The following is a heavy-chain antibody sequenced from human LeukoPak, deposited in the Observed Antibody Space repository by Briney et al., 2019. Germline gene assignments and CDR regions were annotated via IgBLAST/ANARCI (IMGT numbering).Heavy chain of an antibody. CDR1: GGSFSGYY. D-gene: IGHD2-2*01. CDR2: INHSGST. CDR3: ARAMVVPAADYYMDV. J-gene: IGHJ6*03. Sequence: SETLSFTCAVYGGSFSGYYWSWIRQPPGKGLEWIGEINHSGSTNYNPSLKSRVTISVDTSKNQFSLKLSSVTAADTAVYYCARAMVVPAADYYMDVCGKGTTVTVSS. V-gene: IGHV4-34*01.